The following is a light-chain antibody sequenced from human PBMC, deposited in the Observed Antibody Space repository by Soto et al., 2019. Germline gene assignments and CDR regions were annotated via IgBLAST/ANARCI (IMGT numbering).Light chain of an antibody. CDR2: DAF. CDR1: QSVSSN. Sequence: EIVMTQSPATLSVSPGERATLSCRASQSVSSNLAWYQQKPGQAPRLLIYDAFTRATGIPARFSGSGSGTEYTLTISSLQSEDSAVSYCQHCSWHPFTVTFGGGTKVEIK. V-gene: IGKV3-15*01. CDR3: QHCSWHPFTVT. J-gene: IGKJ4*01.